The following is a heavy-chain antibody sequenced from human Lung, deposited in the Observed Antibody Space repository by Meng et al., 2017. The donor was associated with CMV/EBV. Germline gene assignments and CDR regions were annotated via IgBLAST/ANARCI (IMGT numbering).Heavy chain of an antibody. CDR3: ARGGSSSWSRRYNWFEP. D-gene: IGHD6-13*01. CDR2: IIPIFGTA. CDR1: GGTFSSYA. V-gene: IGHV1-69*05. Sequence: SVXVSXXASGGTFSSYAISWVRQAPGQGLEWMGGIIPIFGTANYAQKFQGRVTITTDESTSTAYMELSSLRSEDTAVYYCARGGSSSWSRRYNWFEPGARXPWXPSPQ. J-gene: IGHJ5*02.